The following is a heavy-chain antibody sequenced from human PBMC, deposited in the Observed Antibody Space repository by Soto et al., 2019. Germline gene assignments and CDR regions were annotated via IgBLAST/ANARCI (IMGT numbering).Heavy chain of an antibody. V-gene: IGHV3-15*01. CDR2: IKSKTDGGTT. J-gene: IGHJ4*02. D-gene: IGHD6-19*01. CDR3: AIVSGSGWAFDY. Sequence: EVQLVESGGGLVKPGGSLRLSCAASGFTFSNARMSWVRQAPGKGLEWVGRIKSKTDGGTTDYAAPVKGRFPISRDDSKDTLYLQLNSLKTEDTAMYSCAIVSGSGWAFDYWGQGTLVTVSS. CDR1: GFTFSNAR.